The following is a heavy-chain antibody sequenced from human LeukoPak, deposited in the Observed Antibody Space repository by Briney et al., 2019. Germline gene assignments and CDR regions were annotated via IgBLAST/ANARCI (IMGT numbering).Heavy chain of an antibody. CDR1: GYSFTSYL. CDR2: IYPGDSDT. V-gene: IGHV5-51*01. D-gene: IGHD2-8*01. CDR3: ARQGSCTNGVCPKNFDY. Sequence: GESLKISCKGSGYSFTSYLIGWVRQMPGKGLEWMGIIYPGDSDTRYSPSFQGQVTISADKSISTAYLQWSSLKASDTAMYYCARQGSCTNGVCPKNFDYWGQGTLVTVSS. J-gene: IGHJ4*02.